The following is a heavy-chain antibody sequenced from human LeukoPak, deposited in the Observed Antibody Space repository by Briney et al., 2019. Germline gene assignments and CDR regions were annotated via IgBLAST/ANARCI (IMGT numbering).Heavy chain of an antibody. J-gene: IGHJ4*02. D-gene: IGHD2-15*01. Sequence: GGSLRLSCVGSGFTFSDAWMSWVRQAPGKGLEWVGRIKSKSDGGTIDYAAPVKGRFTISRDDSRNTLYLQMNSLKTKDTAVYYCTTRRQDGWWGQGTLVTVSP. V-gene: IGHV3-15*01. CDR1: GFTFSDAW. CDR2: IKSKSDGGTI. CDR3: TTRRQDGW.